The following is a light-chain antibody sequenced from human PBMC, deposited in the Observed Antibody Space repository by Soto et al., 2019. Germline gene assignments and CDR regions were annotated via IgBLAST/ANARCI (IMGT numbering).Light chain of an antibody. CDR2: DAS. CDR1: QSISSW. V-gene: IGKV1-5*01. Sequence: DIQMTQSPSTLSASVGDRVTITYRASQSISSWLAWYQQKPGKAPKLLIYDASTLESGVPSSFSGSGSGTEFTLTISSLQPDDFATYYCQQYNTYGTFGQGTKVDIK. CDR3: QQYNTYGT. J-gene: IGKJ1*01.